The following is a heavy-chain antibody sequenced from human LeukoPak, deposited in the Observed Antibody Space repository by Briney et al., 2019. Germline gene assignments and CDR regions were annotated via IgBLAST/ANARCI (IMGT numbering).Heavy chain of an antibody. V-gene: IGHV4-4*02. CDR1: GGSISSSNW. CDR3: ARHDYSNYYYYYGMDV. CDR2: FYYSGST. D-gene: IGHD4-11*01. J-gene: IGHJ6*02. Sequence: PSGTLSLTCAVSGGSISSSNWWTWVRQPPGKGLEWIGSFYYSGSTYYNPSLKSRVTISVDTSKNQFSLKLSSVTAADTAVYYCARHDYSNYYYYYGMDVWGQGTTVTVSS.